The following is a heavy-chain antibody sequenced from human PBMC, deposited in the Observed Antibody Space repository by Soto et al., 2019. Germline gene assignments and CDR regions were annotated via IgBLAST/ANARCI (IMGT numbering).Heavy chain of an antibody. J-gene: IGHJ4*02. D-gene: IGHD1-26*01. CDR1: GFTFSSYG. Sequence: QVQLVESGGGVVQPGRSLRLSCAASGFTFSSYGMHWVRQAPGKGLEWVAVISYDGNNKYYTELVKGRFTISRDNSKNTLYLQMNSLRAEDTAVYYCAKDAPWEYWGQGTLVTVSS. CDR2: ISYDGNNK. CDR3: AKDAPWEY. V-gene: IGHV3-30*18.